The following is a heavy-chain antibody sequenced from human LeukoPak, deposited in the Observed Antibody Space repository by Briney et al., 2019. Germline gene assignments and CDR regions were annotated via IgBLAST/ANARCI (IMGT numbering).Heavy chain of an antibody. CDR3: ARADIAVAGTNFDY. CDR2: IYHSGTT. CDR1: GYSTNSGYY. Sequence: SETLSLTCTVSGYSTNSGYYWGWIRQPPGKGLEWIGSIYHSGTTYYSPSLKSRVTISVDTSKNQFSLKLNSVTAADTAIYYCARADIAVAGTNFDYWGQGTLVTVSS. V-gene: IGHV4-38-2*02. J-gene: IGHJ4*02. D-gene: IGHD6-19*01.